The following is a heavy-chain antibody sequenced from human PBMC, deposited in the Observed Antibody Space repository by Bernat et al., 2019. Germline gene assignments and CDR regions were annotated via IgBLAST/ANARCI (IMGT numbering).Heavy chain of an antibody. Sequence: QVQLVQSGAEVKKPGASVKVSCKASGYTFTGYNLHWVRKAPGQGLEWMGWINPNSGGTNYAQKFQGRVTMTRDTSISTAYMEVSRLRSDDSAVYYCAREELYGDYGYWGQGTLVTVSS. CDR2: INPNSGGT. CDR3: AREELYGDYGY. D-gene: IGHD4-17*01. CDR1: GYTFTGYN. V-gene: IGHV1-2*02. J-gene: IGHJ4*02.